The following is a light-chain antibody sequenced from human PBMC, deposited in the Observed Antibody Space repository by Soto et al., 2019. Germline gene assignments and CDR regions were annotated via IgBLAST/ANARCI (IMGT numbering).Light chain of an antibody. J-gene: IGLJ1*01. CDR1: SSDVGSYNL. V-gene: IGLV2-23*02. Sequence: QSALTQPASVSGSPGQSITISCTGTSSDVGSYNLVSWYQQHPGKAPKFMIYEVSKRPSGVSNRFSGSKSGNTASLTTSGLQAEDEADYYCCSYAGSRRVFGTGTKLTVL. CDR3: CSYAGSRRV. CDR2: EVS.